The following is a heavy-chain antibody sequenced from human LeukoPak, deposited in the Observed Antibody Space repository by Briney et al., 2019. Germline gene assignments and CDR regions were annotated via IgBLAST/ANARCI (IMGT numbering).Heavy chain of an antibody. CDR2: IIPMFGTA. CDR3: ASGTTDIVVVPATLRNYYFDY. Sequence: SVKVSCKASGGTFSSYEISWVRQAPGQGLEWMGGIIPMFGTAKYAQKFQGRVTITADKSTSTAYMALSSLRSDDTAVYYCASGTTDIVVVPATLRNYYFDYWGQGTLVTVSS. V-gene: IGHV1-69*06. D-gene: IGHD2-2*01. J-gene: IGHJ4*02. CDR1: GGTFSSYE.